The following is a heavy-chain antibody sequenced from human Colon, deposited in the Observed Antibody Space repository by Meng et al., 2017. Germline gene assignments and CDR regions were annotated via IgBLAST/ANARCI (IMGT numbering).Heavy chain of an antibody. Sequence: GESLKISCEASGFTFSSYWMHWVRQAPGKGLGWVSGINRDGSDTNYADSVQGRFTISRDNANNTLYLQMNRLRAEDTAVYYCAELTSSDFEIWGQGTVVTVSS. CDR1: GFTFSSYW. CDR3: AELTSSDFEI. V-gene: IGHV3-74*01. CDR2: INRDGSDT. D-gene: IGHD3-22*01. J-gene: IGHJ3*02.